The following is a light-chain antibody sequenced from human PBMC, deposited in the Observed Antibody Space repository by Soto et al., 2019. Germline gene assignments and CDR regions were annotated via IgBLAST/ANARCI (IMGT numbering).Light chain of an antibody. CDR3: QQYNSSPLT. J-gene: IGKJ4*01. CDR1: QSFSRK. CDR2: DAS. Sequence: EIQMTQSPSTLSASVGERATITCRASQSFSRKLAWYQQKPGKAPNLLIYDASSLASGVPSRFSGSGSGTEFTLTISSLQPDDFACYYWQQYNSSPLTFGGGTKVEIK. V-gene: IGKV1-5*01.